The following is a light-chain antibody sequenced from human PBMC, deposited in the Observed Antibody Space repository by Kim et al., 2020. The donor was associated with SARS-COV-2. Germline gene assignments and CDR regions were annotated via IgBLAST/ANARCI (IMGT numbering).Light chain of an antibody. CDR3: QQYNNWTYT. J-gene: IGKJ2*01. Sequence: EIVMTQSPATLSVSPGERATLSCRASQSVSSNLAWYQQKPGQAPRLVIYSASTRATGIPARFSGSGSGTEFTLTISSLQSEDFAVYYCQQYNNWTYTFGQGTKLEI. CDR1: QSVSSN. CDR2: SAS. V-gene: IGKV3-15*01.